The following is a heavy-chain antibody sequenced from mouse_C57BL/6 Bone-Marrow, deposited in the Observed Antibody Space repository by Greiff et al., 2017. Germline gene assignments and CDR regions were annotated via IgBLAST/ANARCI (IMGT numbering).Heavy chain of an antibody. CDR3: ARKGGSSYDWYFDV. CDR1: GYTFTTYP. CDR2: FHPYNDDT. V-gene: IGHV1-47*01. D-gene: IGHD1-1*01. J-gene: IGHJ1*03. Sequence: VKLQESGAELVKPGASVKMSCKASGYTFTTYPIEWMKQNHGKSLEWIGNFHPYNDDTKYNEKFKGKATLTVEKSSSTVYLELSRLTSDDSAVYYCARKGGSSYDWYFDVWGTGTTVTVSS.